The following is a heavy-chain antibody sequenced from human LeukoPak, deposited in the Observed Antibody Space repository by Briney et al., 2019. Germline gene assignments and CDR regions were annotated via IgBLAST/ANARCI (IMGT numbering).Heavy chain of an antibody. CDR1: GFTVDSNY. CDR3: ARGDDSGYYDYFDY. V-gene: IGHV3-53*01. CDR2: IYTGGNT. J-gene: IGHJ4*02. D-gene: IGHD3-22*01. Sequence: GGSLRLSCAASGFTVDSNYLSWVRQAPGKGLEWVSTIYTGGNTYYAASVKGRFTISRDFSRNTVFLHMNSLRAEDTAMYYCARGDDSGYYDYFDYWGQGALVTVSS.